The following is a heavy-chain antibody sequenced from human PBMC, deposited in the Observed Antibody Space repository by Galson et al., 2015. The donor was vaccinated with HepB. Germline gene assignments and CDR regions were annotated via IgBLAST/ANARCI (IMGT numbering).Heavy chain of an antibody. D-gene: IGHD6-13*01. CDR3: ARGGLTGYSSSWPFDY. V-gene: IGHV1-2*02. CDR1: GYTFTGYY. Sequence: SVKVSCKASGYTFTGYYMHWVRQAPGQGLEWMGWINPNSGGTNYAQKFQGRVTMTRDTSISTAYMELSRLRSDDTAVYYCARGGLTGYSSSWPFDYWGQGTLVTVSS. CDR2: INPNSGGT. J-gene: IGHJ4*02.